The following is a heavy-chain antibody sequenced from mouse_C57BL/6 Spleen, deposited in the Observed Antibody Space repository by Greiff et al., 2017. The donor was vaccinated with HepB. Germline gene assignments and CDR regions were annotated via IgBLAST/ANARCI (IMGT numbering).Heavy chain of an antibody. CDR1: GYTFTSYW. CDR2: IYPGSGST. V-gene: IGHV1-55*01. Sequence: QVQLQQSGAELVKPGASVKMSCKASGYTFTSYWITWVKQRPGQGLEWIGDIYPGSGSTNYNEKFKSKATLTVDTSSSTAYMQLSSLTSEDSAVYYCARSRITTVVDYFDYWGQGTTLTVSS. J-gene: IGHJ2*01. D-gene: IGHD1-1*01. CDR3: ARSRITTVVDYFDY.